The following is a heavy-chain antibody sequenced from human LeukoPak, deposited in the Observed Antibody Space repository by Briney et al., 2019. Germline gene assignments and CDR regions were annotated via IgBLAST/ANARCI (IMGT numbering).Heavy chain of an antibody. CDR3: AREDGYCSGGNCYSYFDS. V-gene: IGHV3-7*01. CDR2: IKKTGSET. D-gene: IGHD2-15*01. CDR1: KFIFSNYW. J-gene: IGHJ4*02. Sequence: GGSLRLSCAASKFIFSNYWMSWVRQAPGKGLEWVAYIKKTGSETYYVNSVKGRFTITRDNARNSLFLQMNSLRAEDTAVYYCAREDGYCSGGNCYSYFDSWGQGTLVTVSS.